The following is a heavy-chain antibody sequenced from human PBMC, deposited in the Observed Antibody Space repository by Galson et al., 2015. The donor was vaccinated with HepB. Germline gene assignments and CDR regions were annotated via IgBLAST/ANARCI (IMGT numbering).Heavy chain of an antibody. D-gene: IGHD2-15*01. CDR1: GGTFSSYA. V-gene: IGHV1-69*13. CDR2: IIPIFGTA. CDR3: ARDSVGYCSGGSCYFAFDI. J-gene: IGHJ3*02. Sequence: SVKVSCKASGGTFSSYAISWVRQAPGQGLEWMGGIIPIFGTANYAQKFQGRVTITADESTSTAYMELSSLRSEDTAVYYCARDSVGYCSGGSCYFAFDIWGQGTMVTVSS.